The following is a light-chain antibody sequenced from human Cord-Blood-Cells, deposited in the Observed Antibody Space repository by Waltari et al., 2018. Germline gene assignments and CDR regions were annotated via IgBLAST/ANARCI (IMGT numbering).Light chain of an antibody. J-gene: IGLJ3*02. CDR1: SSTLGAGYE. V-gene: IGLV1-40*01. CDR2: GNG. Sequence: QSVLTQPPSVSGAPGQRVTLSCTGRSSTLGAGYEVPWYQQLPGTAPKLLIDGNGNRPSGVPDRFSGSKSGTSASLAITGLQAEDEADYYFQSYDSSLSGWVFGGGTKLTVL. CDR3: QSYDSSLSGWV.